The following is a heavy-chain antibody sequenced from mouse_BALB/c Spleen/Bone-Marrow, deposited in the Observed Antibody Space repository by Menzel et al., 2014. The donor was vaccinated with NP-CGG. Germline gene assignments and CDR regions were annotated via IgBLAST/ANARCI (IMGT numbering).Heavy chain of an antibody. CDR1: GFNIKDYY. J-gene: IGHJ2*01. V-gene: IGHV14-4*02. Sequence: DVQLVESGAELVRSGASVKLSCTASGFNIKDYYMHWVKQRPEQGLEWIGWIDPENGDTEYAPKFQGKATMTADTSSNTAYLQLSSLTSEDTAVYYCNVWDGNYFFDYWGQGTTLPVSS. CDR2: IDPENGDT. CDR3: NVWDGNYFFDY. D-gene: IGHD2-1*01.